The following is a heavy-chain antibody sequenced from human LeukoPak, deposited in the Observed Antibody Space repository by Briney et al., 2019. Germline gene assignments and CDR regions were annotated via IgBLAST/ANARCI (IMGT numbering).Heavy chain of an antibody. CDR3: ARAYDSSGGGANWFDP. V-gene: IGHV1-46*01. CDR2: INPNTDST. Sequence: GASVKVSCKTSGFTFISYYMHWVRQAPGQGLEWMGIINPNTDSTSYARKFQGRFAITSDTSTSTVYMELTSLISEDTAVYYCARAYDSSGGGANWFDPWGQGTLVTVPS. J-gene: IGHJ5*02. CDR1: GFTFISYY. D-gene: IGHD3-22*01.